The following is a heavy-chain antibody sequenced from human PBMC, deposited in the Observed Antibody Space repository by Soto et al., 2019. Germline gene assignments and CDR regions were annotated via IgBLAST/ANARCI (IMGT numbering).Heavy chain of an antibody. J-gene: IGHJ4*02. Sequence: QVHLEQSGAEVKKPGDSVKVSCKASGYTFTHFYITWVRQAPGQGLEWMGAISPHNFNTNFAQKFQGRVTLTTDTSTNTAYMELRSLTSDDTAVYYCARDEGGYDILTGYYKAHHFDYWGQGALVTVSS. D-gene: IGHD3-9*01. CDR2: ISPHNFNT. CDR1: GYTFTHFY. V-gene: IGHV1-18*01. CDR3: ARDEGGYDILTGYYKAHHFDY.